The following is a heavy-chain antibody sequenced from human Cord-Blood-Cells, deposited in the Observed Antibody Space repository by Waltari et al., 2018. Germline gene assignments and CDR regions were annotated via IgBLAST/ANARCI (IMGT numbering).Heavy chain of an antibody. V-gene: IGHV1-18*04. CDR2: ISAYNGNT. D-gene: IGHD1-20*01. J-gene: IGHJ4*02. CDR3: ARDVYNWNYFDY. CDR1: GYTFTSYG. Sequence: QVQLVQSGAEVKKPGASVKVSCKASGYTFTSYGISLVRQAPGQGLEWLGWISAYNGNTNYAQKLQVRVTMTTDTATSTAYMELRRLRSDDTAVYYGARDVYNWNYFDYWGQGTLVTVSS.